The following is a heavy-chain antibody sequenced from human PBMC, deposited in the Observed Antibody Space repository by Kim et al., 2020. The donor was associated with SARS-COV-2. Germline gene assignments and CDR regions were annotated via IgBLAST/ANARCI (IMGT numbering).Heavy chain of an antibody. Sequence: SETLSLTCAVYGGSFSGYYWSWIRQPPGKGLEWIGEINHSGSTNYNPSLKSRVTISVDTSKNQFSLKLSSVTAADTAVYYCARAGRGYSGYVGYWGQGTLVTVSS. D-gene: IGHD5-12*01. CDR1: GGSFSGYY. CDR2: INHSGST. J-gene: IGHJ4*02. CDR3: ARAGRGYSGYVGY. V-gene: IGHV4-34*01.